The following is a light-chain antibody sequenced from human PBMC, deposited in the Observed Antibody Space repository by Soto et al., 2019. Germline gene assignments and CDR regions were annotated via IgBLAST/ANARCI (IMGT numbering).Light chain of an antibody. V-gene: IGKV3-15*01. J-gene: IGKJ1*01. Sequence: EIVTTQSPATLSVSPGEGATVSCRASQSVSSHLAWYQQKPGQAPRLLIHGASTRAPGFPARFSGSGFGTDWTLTIYGLSVDDFAVYLCEPSVNWWWRFGQGTKVDIK. CDR1: QSVSSH. CDR2: GAS. CDR3: EPSVNWWWR.